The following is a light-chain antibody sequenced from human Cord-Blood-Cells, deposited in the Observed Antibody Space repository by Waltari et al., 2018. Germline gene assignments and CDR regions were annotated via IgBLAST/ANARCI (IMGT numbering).Light chain of an antibody. CDR1: SSDVGGYNY. Sequence: QSALTQPPSASGSPGQSVTISCTGTSSDVGGYNYVSWYQQHPGKAPNLMIYEVSKRPSGVPDRFSGSKAGNTASLTVSGLPAWDEADYYCSSYAGSNNLVFGGGTKLTVL. CDR2: EVS. V-gene: IGLV2-8*01. J-gene: IGLJ2*01. CDR3: SSYAGSNNLV.